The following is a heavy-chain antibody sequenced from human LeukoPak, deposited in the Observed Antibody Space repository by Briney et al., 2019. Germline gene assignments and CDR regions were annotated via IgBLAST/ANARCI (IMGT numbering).Heavy chain of an antibody. V-gene: IGHV3-30*02. CDR2: IWYDERNN. CDR3: AKDLRGRQYSYASGNPGLGTFDY. CDR1: GFTFCSFA. D-gene: IGHD3-10*01. J-gene: IGHJ4*02. Sequence: GVSLTLSCAASGFTFCSFAMLWLPPAPGMELEGGAFIWYDERNNSFEESVKGRFTISRDNSKNTLYLQMNSLRAEDTAVYYCAKDLRGRQYSYASGNPGLGTFDYWGQGTLLTVSS.